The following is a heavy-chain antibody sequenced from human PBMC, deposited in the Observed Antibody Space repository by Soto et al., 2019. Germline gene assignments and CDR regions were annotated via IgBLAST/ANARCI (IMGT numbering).Heavy chain of an antibody. CDR2: ISGSGGST. V-gene: IGHV3-23*01. D-gene: IGHD6-13*01. J-gene: IGHJ4*02. CDR1: GFTFSSYA. Sequence: EVQLLESGGGLVQPGGSLRLSCAASGFTFSSYAMNWVRQAPGKGLEWVSVISGSGGSTYYADSVKGRFTISRDNSKNPLYRQITSVRAEDRAVYSCGRRSSTWYFDFWGQEPLVTVSS. CDR3: GRRSSTWYFDF.